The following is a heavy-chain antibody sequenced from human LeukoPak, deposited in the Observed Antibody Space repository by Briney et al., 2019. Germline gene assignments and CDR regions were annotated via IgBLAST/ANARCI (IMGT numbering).Heavy chain of an antibody. J-gene: IGHJ4*02. V-gene: IGHV1-2*06. Sequence: ASVKVSCKASGYTFTDYYMHWVRQAPGRGLEWMGRINPNSGGTNYAQKFQGRVTMTRDTSISTAYMELSRLRSDDTAVYYCARAISSSSYYFDYWGQGTLVTVSS. CDR1: GYTFTDYY. CDR2: INPNSGGT. CDR3: ARAISSSSYYFDY. D-gene: IGHD6-13*01.